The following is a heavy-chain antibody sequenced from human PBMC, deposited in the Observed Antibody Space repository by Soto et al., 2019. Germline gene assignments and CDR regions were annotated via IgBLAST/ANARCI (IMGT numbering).Heavy chain of an antibody. Sequence: SETLSLTCAVYGGSFSGYYVSWIRQPPGKGLEWIGEINHSGSTNYNPSLKSRVTISVDTSKNQFSLKLSSVTAADTAVYYCARGAREEAYYYYMDVWGKGTTVTVSS. CDR3: ARGAREEAYYYYMDV. V-gene: IGHV4-34*01. D-gene: IGHD1-26*01. CDR2: INHSGST. J-gene: IGHJ6*03. CDR1: GGSFSGYY.